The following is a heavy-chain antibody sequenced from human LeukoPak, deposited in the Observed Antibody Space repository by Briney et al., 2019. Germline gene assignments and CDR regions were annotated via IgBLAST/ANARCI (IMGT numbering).Heavy chain of an antibody. Sequence: SETLSLTCTVSGGSISNGDYYWTWIRQHPGKGLEWIGYIYYSGSTYYNPSLKSRVVISVDTSKNQFSLKLKSVTAADTAVYYCARVRRWLRFHGFDIWGQGTMVTVSS. CDR3: ARVRRWLRFHGFDI. CDR2: IYYSGST. J-gene: IGHJ3*02. V-gene: IGHV4-31*03. CDR1: GGSISNGDYY. D-gene: IGHD5-12*01.